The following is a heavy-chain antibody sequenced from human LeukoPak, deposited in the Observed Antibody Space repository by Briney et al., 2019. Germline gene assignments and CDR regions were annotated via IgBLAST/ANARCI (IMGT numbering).Heavy chain of an antibody. CDR2: MKGDGSEI. CDR3: ARPGYTAGYDV. Sequence: GGSLRLSCAASGFTFSTYWMTWVRQAPGKGLEWVANMKGDGSEIHYMDSVRGRFTISRDNAKNLLYLQMNSLRAEDTAVYYCARPGYTAGYDVWGQGTLVTVSS. J-gene: IGHJ3*01. CDR1: GFTFSTYW. V-gene: IGHV3-7*01. D-gene: IGHD3-9*01.